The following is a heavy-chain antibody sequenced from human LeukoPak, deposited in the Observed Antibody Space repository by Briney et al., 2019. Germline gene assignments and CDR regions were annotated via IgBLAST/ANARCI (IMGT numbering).Heavy chain of an antibody. CDR1: GGTFSSYA. CDR3: ARDLRKWHFDY. Sequence: SVKVSCKASGGTFSSYAISWVRQAPGQGLEWMGRIIPILGIANYAQKFQGRVTITADKSTSTAYMELSSLRSEDTAVYYCARDLRKWHFDYWGQGTLVTVSS. J-gene: IGHJ4*02. V-gene: IGHV1-69*04. D-gene: IGHD1-14*01. CDR2: IIPILGIA.